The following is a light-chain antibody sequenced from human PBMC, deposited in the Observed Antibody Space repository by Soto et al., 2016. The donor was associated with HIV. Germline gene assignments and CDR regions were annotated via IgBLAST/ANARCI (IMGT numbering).Light chain of an antibody. J-gene: IGLJ2*01. CDR2: DDS. CDR1: NIGSKS. CDR3: QVWDSSTNHVV. V-gene: IGLV3-21*03. Sequence: SYVLTQSPSVSVAPGKTARIACGGNNIGSKSVHWYQQKPGQAPVLVVYDDSDRPSGIPERFSGSNSGNSATLTISGVEAGDEADYFCQVWDSSTNHVVFGGGTKLTVL.